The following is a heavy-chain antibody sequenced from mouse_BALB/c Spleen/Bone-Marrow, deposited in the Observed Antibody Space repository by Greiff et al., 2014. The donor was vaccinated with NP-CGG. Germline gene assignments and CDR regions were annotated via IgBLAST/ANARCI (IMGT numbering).Heavy chain of an antibody. CDR3: ARDLDY. V-gene: IGHV1-7*01. Sequence: QVQLQQSGAELAKPGASVKMSCKASGYTFTTYWMRWVKQRPGQGLEWIGYINPSTGYTEYNQKFKDKATLTADKSSSTAYMQLISLTFEDSAVYYCARDLDYWGQGTTLTVSS. CDR2: INPSTGYT. J-gene: IGHJ2*01. CDR1: GYTFTTYW.